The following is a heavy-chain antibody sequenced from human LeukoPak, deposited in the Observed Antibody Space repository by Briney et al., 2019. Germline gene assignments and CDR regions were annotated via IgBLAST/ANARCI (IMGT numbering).Heavy chain of an antibody. D-gene: IGHD6-19*01. CDR2: TSYDGNNK. J-gene: IGHJ4*02. CDR3: ARAVIAVAPFDY. Sequence: PGGSLRLSCAASGFTFSSYAIHWVRQAPGKGLEWVAVTSYDGNNKYYADSVKGRFTISRDNSKNTLYLQMNSLRAEDTAVYYCARAVIAVAPFDYWGQGTLVTVSS. CDR1: GFTFSSYA. V-gene: IGHV3-30*14.